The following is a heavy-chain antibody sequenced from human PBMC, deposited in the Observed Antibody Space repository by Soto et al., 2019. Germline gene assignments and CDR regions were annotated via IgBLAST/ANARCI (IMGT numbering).Heavy chain of an antibody. CDR1: GFTFSSSS. CDR2: VSYDGSNK. CDR3: AKDRVVAGIGEFDY. Sequence: VQLVESAGGVVQPGRSLRLSCASSGFTFSSSSIHWVRQAPGKGLEWVAVVSYDGSNKFYADSVKGRFTISRDNSXNTLYLQMDGLRSEDTAVYYCAKDRVVAGIGEFDYWGQGTLVTVSS. V-gene: IGHV3-30*01. J-gene: IGHJ4*02. D-gene: IGHD6-19*01.